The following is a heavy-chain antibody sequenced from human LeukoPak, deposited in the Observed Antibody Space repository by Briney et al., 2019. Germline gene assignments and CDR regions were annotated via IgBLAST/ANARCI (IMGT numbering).Heavy chain of an antibody. D-gene: IGHD2-2*01. V-gene: IGHV3-23*01. CDR3: ATAVVPAAKDWFDP. CDR1: GFTVSSNY. J-gene: IGHJ5*02. CDR2: ISGSGGST. Sequence: GGSLRLSCAASGFTVSSNYMSWVRQAPGKGLEWVSAISGSGGSTYYADSVKGRFTISRDNSKNTLYLQMNSLRAEDTAVYYCATAVVPAAKDWFDPWGQGTLVTVSS.